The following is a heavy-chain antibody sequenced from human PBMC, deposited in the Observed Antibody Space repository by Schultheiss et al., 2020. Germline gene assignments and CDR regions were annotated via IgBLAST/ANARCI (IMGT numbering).Heavy chain of an antibody. CDR3: ARGGEFTDYGDYVGVGFDY. CDR1: GYTFTSYY. CDR2: INPSGGST. J-gene: IGHJ4*02. Sequence: ASVKVSCKASGYTFTSYYMHWVRQAPGQGLEWMGIINPSGGSTSYAQKFQGRVTMTTDTSTSTAYMELRSLRSDDTAVYYCARGGEFTDYGDYVGVGFDYWGQGNLETVSS. V-gene: IGHV1-46*01. D-gene: IGHD4-17*01.